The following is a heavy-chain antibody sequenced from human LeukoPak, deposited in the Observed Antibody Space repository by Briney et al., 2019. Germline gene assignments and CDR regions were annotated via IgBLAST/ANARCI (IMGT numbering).Heavy chain of an antibody. V-gene: IGHV3-11*04. CDR2: ITSGSYTI. D-gene: IGHD1-1*01. CDR3: ARDGKGLTNYFDY. CDR1: GFTFSDYD. Sequence: GGSLRLSCAASGFTFSDYDMSWVRQAPGKGLDWISYITSGSYTINYADSVRGRFTISRDNAKNSVYLQMNSLRAEDTAVYYCARDGKGLTNYFDYWGQGTLVTVSS. J-gene: IGHJ4*02.